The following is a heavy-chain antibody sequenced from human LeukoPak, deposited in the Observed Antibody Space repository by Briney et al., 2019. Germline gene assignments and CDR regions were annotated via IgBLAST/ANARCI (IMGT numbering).Heavy chain of an antibody. J-gene: IGHJ3*02. CDR2: IIPIFGTA. CDR1: GGTFSSYA. CDR3: ARALNYYDSSGNPFDI. D-gene: IGHD3-22*01. V-gene: IGHV1-69*05. Sequence: ASVKVSCKASGGTFSSYAISWVRQAPGQGLEWMGRIIPIFGTANYAQKFQGRVTITTDESTSTAYMELSSLRSEDTAVYYCARALNYYDSSGNPFDIWGQGTMVTVSS.